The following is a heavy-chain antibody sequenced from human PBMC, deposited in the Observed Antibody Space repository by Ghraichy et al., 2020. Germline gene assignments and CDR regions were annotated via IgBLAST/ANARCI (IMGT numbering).Heavy chain of an antibody. Sequence: GGSLRLSCVGSGFTFSSYNMNWVRQSPGKGLEWVSYISSGSKAVFYADSVKGRFTISRDNAQNSLYLQMNGLRDEDTAVYYCARASSVVRFYYYDGMDVWRQGTTVTVSS. CDR2: ISSGSKAV. CDR3: ARASSVVRFYYYDGMDV. CDR1: GFTFSSYN. D-gene: IGHD4-23*01. J-gene: IGHJ6*02. V-gene: IGHV3-48*02.